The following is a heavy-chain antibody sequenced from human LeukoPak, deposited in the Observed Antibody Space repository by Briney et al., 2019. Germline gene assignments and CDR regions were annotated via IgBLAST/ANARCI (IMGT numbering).Heavy chain of an antibody. CDR1: GGSISSNSYS. CDR3: ARDAGRGIQLWLGY. CDR2: MSYSGST. V-gene: IGHV4-39*07. Sequence: SETLSLTCTVSGGSISSNSYSWGWIRQPPGKGLEWIASMSYSGSTYYNPSLKSRVTISVDTSKNQFSLKLSSVTAADTAVYYCARDAGRGIQLWLGYWGQGTLVTVSS. J-gene: IGHJ4*02. D-gene: IGHD5-18*01.